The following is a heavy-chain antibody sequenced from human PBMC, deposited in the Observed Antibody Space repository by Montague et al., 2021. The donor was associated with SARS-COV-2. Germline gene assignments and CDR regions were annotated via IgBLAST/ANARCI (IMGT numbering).Heavy chain of an antibody. Sequence: SLRLSCAASGFTFSSYSMNWVRQAPGKGLEWVSSISSSSSYIYYADSVKGRFTIFRDNAKNSLYLQMNSLRAEDTAVYYCARDIDIVVVPAATAIYYYGMDVWGQGTTVTVSS. CDR2: ISSSSSYI. CDR3: ARDIDIVVVPAATAIYYYGMDV. D-gene: IGHD2-2*01. CDR1: GFTFSSYS. J-gene: IGHJ6*02. V-gene: IGHV3-21*01.